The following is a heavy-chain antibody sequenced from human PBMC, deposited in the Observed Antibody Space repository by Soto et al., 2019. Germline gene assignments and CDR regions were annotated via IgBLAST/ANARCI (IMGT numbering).Heavy chain of an antibody. V-gene: IGHV3-23*01. CDR3: AKEGEHSSGWANFDY. Sequence: GGSLRLSCATSGFTFSSYAMVWVRQAAEKGLEWVASISNNGDTAYYADSVKGRFTISRDNSKNTLYLQMNSLRAEDTAVYYCAKEGEHSSGWANFDYWGQGTLVTVSS. CDR2: ISNNGDTA. D-gene: IGHD6-19*01. J-gene: IGHJ4*02. CDR1: GFTFSSYA.